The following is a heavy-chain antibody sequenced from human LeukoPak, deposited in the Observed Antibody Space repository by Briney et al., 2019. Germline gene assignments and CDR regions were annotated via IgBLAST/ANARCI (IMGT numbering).Heavy chain of an antibody. V-gene: IGHV3-74*01. CDR1: GFTFSTYW. D-gene: IGHD3-10*01. CDR3: ARDRIRRYYFDY. J-gene: IGHJ4*02. CDR2: INTDGSRT. Sequence: PGGSRRLSCAASGFTFSTYWMHWVRQAPGKGLVWVSRINTDGSRTSYADSVKGRFTISRDNAKNTLYLQMNSLRAEDTAVYYCARDRIRRYYFDYWGQGTLVTVSS.